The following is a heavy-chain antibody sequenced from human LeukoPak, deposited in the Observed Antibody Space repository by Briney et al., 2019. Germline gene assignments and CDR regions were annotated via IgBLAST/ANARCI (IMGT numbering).Heavy chain of an antibody. V-gene: IGHV3-7*01. CDR3: ARDRRSGYDFYYFDS. Sequence: EGSLRLSCAASGFTFGNFWRTWVRQAPGKGLEWMANINHDGGEKYYVDSVRGRFTISRDNARNSLYLQMNSLRAEDTAVYYCARDRRSGYDFYYFDSWGQGTLVTVSS. D-gene: IGHD3/OR15-3a*01. J-gene: IGHJ4*02. CDR2: INHDGGEK. CDR1: GFTFGNFW.